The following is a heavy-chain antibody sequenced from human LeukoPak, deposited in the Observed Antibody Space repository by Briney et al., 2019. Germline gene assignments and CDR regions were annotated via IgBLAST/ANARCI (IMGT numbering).Heavy chain of an antibody. V-gene: IGHV1-69*01. CDR2: IIPIFGTA. Sequence: SVKVSCKASGGTFSSYAISWVRQAPGQGLEWMGGIIPIFGTANYAQKFQGRVTITADESTSTVYMELSSLRSEDTAVYYCAREIGPIQLHLWGSAFDYWGQGTLVTVSS. J-gene: IGHJ4*02. CDR1: GGTFSSYA. D-gene: IGHD5-24*01. CDR3: AREIGPIQLHLWGSAFDY.